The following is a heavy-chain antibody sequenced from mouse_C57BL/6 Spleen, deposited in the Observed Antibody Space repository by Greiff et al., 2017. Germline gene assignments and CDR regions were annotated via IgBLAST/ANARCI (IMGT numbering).Heavy chain of an antibody. CDR2: ISDGGSYT. CDR1: GFTFSSYA. CDR3: ARDWGLRLWFAY. J-gene: IGHJ3*01. D-gene: IGHD2-4*01. V-gene: IGHV5-4*01. Sequence: EVKVVESGGGLVKPGGSLKLSCAASGFTFSSYAMSWVRQTPEKRLEWVATISDGGSYTYYPNNVKGRFTISRDNAKNHLYLQMSHLKSEDTAMDYCARDWGLRLWFAYWGKGTLVTVSA.